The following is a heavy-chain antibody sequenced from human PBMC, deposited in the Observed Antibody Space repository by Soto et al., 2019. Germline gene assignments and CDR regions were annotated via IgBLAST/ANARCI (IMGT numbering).Heavy chain of an antibody. V-gene: IGHV1-24*01. CDR1: GSTLRELA. CDR2: FDTEGSDT. J-gene: IGHJ4*02. Sequence: AAVKVSCEVSGSTLRELAIHWVRQAPGKGFEWMGGFDTEGSDTIYAQKFQGRVTMTSHTSTETAYMELESLTSEDTALYYCAKMGFCGPGCYSFDYWGQGTLVTVSS. D-gene: IGHD2-21*02. CDR3: AKMGFCGPGCYSFDY.